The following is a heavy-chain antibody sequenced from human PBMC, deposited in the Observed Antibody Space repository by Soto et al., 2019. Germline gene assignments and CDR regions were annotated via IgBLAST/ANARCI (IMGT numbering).Heavy chain of an antibody. J-gene: IGHJ3*02. CDR3: ARALILTGYYIHDAFDI. V-gene: IGHV4-61*08. D-gene: IGHD3-9*01. Sequence: ASETLSLPCTGSGGSVSRGGFYWGWIRQAPGEGLEWIGYIYYSGGTNYNPSLKSRVTISVDTSKNQFSLKLSSVTAADTAVYYCARALILTGYYIHDAFDIWGQGTMVTVSS. CDR1: GGSVSRGGFY. CDR2: IYYSGGT.